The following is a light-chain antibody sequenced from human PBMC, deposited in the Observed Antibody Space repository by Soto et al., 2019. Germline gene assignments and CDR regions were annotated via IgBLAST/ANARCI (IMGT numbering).Light chain of an antibody. J-gene: IGLJ3*02. V-gene: IGLV1-40*01. CDR3: QSYDSSLSAWV. Sequence: QSVLPQPPSVSGAPGQRVTISCTGSGSNLGAGYDVHWYQHLPETAPKLLMYRNSNRPSGVPDRFSGSKSGTSASLAITGLQSEYEADFYCQSYDSSLSAWVFGGGTKVTVL. CDR2: RNS. CDR1: GSNLGAGYD.